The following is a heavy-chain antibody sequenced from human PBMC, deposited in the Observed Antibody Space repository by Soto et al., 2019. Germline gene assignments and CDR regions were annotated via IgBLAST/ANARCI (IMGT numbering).Heavy chain of an antibody. D-gene: IGHD3-3*01. J-gene: IGHJ4*02. CDR2: IIPIFGTA. V-gene: IGHV1-69*13. Sequence: ASVKVSCKASGGTFSSYAISWVRQAPGQGLEWMGGIIPIFGTANYAQKFQGRVTITADESTSTAYMELSSLRSEDTAVYYCARAPRGPRVVTPEYYFDYWGQGTLVTVSS. CDR1: GGTFSSYA. CDR3: ARAPRGPRVVTPEYYFDY.